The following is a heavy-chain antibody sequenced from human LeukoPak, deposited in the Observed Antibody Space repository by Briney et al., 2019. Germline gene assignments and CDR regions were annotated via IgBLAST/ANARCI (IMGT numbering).Heavy chain of an antibody. J-gene: IGHJ4*02. D-gene: IGHD3-3*01. CDR2: ISGSGGST. CDR1: GFTFSSYA. V-gene: IGHV3-23*01. Sequence: GGSLRLSCAASGFTFSSYAMSWVRQAPGKGLEWVSAISGSGGSTYYADSVKGRFTISRDNAKNSLYLQMNSLRAEDTAVYYCARAPYDFWSGYDSNFDYWGQGTLVTVSS. CDR3: ARAPYDFWSGYDSNFDY.